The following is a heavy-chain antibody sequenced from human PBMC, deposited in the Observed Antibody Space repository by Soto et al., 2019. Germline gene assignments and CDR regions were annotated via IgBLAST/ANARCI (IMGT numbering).Heavy chain of an antibody. CDR3: ARGAKDYDSSGYPLDY. Sequence: SETLSLTCTVSGGSISSGGYYWSWIRQHPGKGLEWIGYIYYSGSTYYNPSLKSRVTISVDTSKNQFSLKLSSVTAADTAVYYCARGAKDYDSSGYPLDYWGQGTLVNV. D-gene: IGHD3-22*01. CDR2: IYYSGST. CDR1: GGSISSGGYY. J-gene: IGHJ4*02. V-gene: IGHV4-31*03.